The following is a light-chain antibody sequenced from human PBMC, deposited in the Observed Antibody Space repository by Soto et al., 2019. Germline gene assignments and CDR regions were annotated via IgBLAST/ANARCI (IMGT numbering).Light chain of an antibody. Sequence: DIQMTQSPSSLSASVGDRVTITCRASQGINNFVAWYQQKPGEVPKLLIYAAPTLQSGVPSRFSGSGFRTDFVLTISSLEPEDVATYYCQKYDSVPLTFGGGTRVEIK. CDR2: AAP. J-gene: IGKJ4*01. V-gene: IGKV1-27*01. CDR1: QGINNF. CDR3: QKYDSVPLT.